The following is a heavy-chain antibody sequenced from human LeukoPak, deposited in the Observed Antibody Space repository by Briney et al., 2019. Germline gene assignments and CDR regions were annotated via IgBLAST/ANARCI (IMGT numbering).Heavy chain of an antibody. CDR2: IYPGDSDT. CDR3: ARGSPMYSSSWESGNDY. V-gene: IGHV5-51*01. CDR1: GYSFTSYW. Sequence: GESLKISCKGSGYSFTSYWIGWVRQMPGKGLEWMGIIYPGDSDTRYSPSFQGQVTISADKSISTAYLQWSSLKASDTAMYYCARGSPMYSSSWESGNDYWGQGTLVTVSS. J-gene: IGHJ4*02. D-gene: IGHD6-13*01.